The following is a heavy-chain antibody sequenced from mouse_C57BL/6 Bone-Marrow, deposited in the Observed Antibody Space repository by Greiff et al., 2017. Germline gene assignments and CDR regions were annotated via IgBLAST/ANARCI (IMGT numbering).Heavy chain of an antibody. J-gene: IGHJ2*01. Sequence: EVQLVESGGGLVQPGGSLSLSCAASGFTFTDYYMSWVRQPPGKALEWLGFIRNKANGYTTAYSASVKGRFTISRDNSQIIFYLQMNALIAEDSATYYCARYNGNSGFYSYYFDYWGQGTTLTVSS. V-gene: IGHV7-3*01. CDR2: IRNKANGYTT. CDR3: ARYNGNSGFYSYYFDY. CDR1: GFTFTDYY. D-gene: IGHD2-1*01.